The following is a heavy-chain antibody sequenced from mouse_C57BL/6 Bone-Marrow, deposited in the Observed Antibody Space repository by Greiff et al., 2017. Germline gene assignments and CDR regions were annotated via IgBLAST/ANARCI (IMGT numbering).Heavy chain of an antibody. CDR2: IHPNSGST. V-gene: IGHV1-64*01. CDR3: ARVPNWDRICDY. Sequence: QVQLQQPGAELVKPGASVKLSCKASGYTFTSYWMHWVKQRPGQGLEWIGMIHPNSGSTNYNEKFKSKATLTVDKSSSTAFMPLSSLTSEDSAVDYCARVPNWDRICDYWGQGTTLTVSS. J-gene: IGHJ2*01. D-gene: IGHD4-1*02. CDR1: GYTFTSYW.